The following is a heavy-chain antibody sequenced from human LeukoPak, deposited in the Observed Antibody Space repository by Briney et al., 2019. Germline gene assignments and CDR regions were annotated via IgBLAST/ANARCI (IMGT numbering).Heavy chain of an antibody. V-gene: IGHV4-34*01. CDR2: INHSGST. D-gene: IGHD4-17*01. J-gene: IGHJ4*02. CDR1: GGSFSGYY. CDR3: ARLSVTDGFDY. Sequence: SETLSLTCAVYGGSFSGYYWSWIRHPPGKGLEWIGEINHSGSTNYNPSLKSRVTISVDTSKNQFSLKLSSVTAADTAVYSCARLSVTDGFDYWGQGTLVTVSS.